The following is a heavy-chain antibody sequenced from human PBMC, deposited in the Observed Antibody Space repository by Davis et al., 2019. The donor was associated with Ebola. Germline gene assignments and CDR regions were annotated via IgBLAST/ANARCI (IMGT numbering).Heavy chain of an antibody. CDR3: VRGVEGAAGRWFDL. V-gene: IGHV1-69*10. Sequence: SVKVSCKASGGTFSTYAINWVRQAPGHGLEWVGGIIPVLGITTSAQEFQGRVTITADESTSTGYLEMSSLRFGDTAVYYCVRGVEGAAGRWFDLWGQGTLVTVSS. CDR2: IIPVLGIT. J-gene: IGHJ5*02. D-gene: IGHD6-13*01. CDR1: GGTFSTYA.